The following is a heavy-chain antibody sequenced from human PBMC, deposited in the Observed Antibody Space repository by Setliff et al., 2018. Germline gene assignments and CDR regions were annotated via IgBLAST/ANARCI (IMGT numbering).Heavy chain of an antibody. V-gene: IGHV4-59*02. D-gene: IGHD1-1*01. CDR3: ARGSTGIYDP. J-gene: IGHJ5*02. CDR2: VHDNGET. CDR1: GVSVASHY. Sequence: SETLSLTCTVSGVSVASHYWSWIQQAPGTGLEWIAYVHDNGETNQNPSLKSRVTISVDTSKNQFSLKMTSVTAADTAIYYCARGSTGIYDPWGQGILLTVSS.